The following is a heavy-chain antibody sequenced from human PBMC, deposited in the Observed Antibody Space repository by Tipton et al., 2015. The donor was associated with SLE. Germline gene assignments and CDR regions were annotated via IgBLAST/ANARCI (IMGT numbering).Heavy chain of an antibody. CDR2: INHSGST. CDR1: GGSFSGYY. V-gene: IGHV4-34*01. Sequence: TLPLTCAVYGGSFSGYYWSWIRQPPGKGLEWIGEINHSGSTNYNPSLKSRVTISVDTSKNQFSLKLSSVTAADTAVYYCASQREARIAARPSWYFDLWGRGTLVTVSS. D-gene: IGHD6-6*01. CDR3: ASQREARIAARPSWYFDL. J-gene: IGHJ2*01.